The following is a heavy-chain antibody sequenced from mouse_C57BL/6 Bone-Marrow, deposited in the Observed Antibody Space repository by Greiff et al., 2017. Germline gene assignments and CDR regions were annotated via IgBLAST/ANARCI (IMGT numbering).Heavy chain of an antibody. J-gene: IGHJ4*01. CDR2: IDPSDSYT. CDR1: GYTFTSYW. Sequence: QVQLKQPGAELVMPGASVKLSCKASGYTFTSYWMHWVKQRPGQGLEWIGEIDPSDSYTNYNQKFKGKSTLTVDKSSSTADMQLSSLTSEDSAVYYCARKGVTTSYYDAMDYWGQGTSVTVSS. D-gene: IGHD2-2*01. CDR3: ARKGVTTSYYDAMDY. V-gene: IGHV1-69*01.